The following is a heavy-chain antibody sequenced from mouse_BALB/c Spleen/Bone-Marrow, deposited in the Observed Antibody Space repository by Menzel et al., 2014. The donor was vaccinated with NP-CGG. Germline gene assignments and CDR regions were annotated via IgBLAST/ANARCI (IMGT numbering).Heavy chain of an antibody. Sequence: EVQLQQSGPELVKPGASVKISYNMHWVKQSHGKSLEWIGYIYPYNGGTGYNQKFKSKATLTVDNSSSTAYMELRSLTSEDSAVYYCARWLPYWGQGTLVTVSA. V-gene: IGHV1S29*02. J-gene: IGHJ3*01. CDR1: N. CDR2: IYPYNGGT. CDR3: ARWLPY.